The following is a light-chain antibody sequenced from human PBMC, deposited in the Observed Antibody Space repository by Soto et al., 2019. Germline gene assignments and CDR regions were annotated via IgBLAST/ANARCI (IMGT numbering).Light chain of an antibody. V-gene: IGKV3-20*01. CDR3: QQYDNSVWT. CDR2: DAS. J-gene: IGKJ1*01. Sequence: EIVMTHSPATLSVSPGERVILSCRASQSVSSSSLAWYQQKRGQAPRLLIHDASSRATGIPDRFSGSGSGTDFTLTISRLEPEDLAVYYCQQYDNSVWTFGQGTKVDI. CDR1: QSVSSSS.